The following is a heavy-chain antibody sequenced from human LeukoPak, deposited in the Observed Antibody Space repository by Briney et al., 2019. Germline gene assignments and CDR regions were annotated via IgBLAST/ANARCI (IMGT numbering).Heavy chain of an antibody. D-gene: IGHD3-22*01. CDR1: GFTFSSYT. V-gene: IGHV3-48*04. CDR2: ITSNSNNI. J-gene: IGHJ4*02. Sequence: PGGSLRLSCAASGFTFSSYTMNWVHQAPGKGLEWVSCITSNSNNIFYADSVRGRFTISRDNAKNSLYLHMDSLRAEDTAIYYCGRDGNLIYFDSSGYLDSWGQGTLVTVSS. CDR3: GRDGNLIYFDSSGYLDS.